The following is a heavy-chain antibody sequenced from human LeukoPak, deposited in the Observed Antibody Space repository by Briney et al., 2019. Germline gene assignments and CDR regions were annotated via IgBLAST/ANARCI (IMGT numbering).Heavy chain of an antibody. CDR3: AGSIAVAGYYYYGMDV. D-gene: IGHD6-19*01. Sequence: SETLSLTCTVSGGSISSYYWSWIRQPPGKGLEWIGYIYTSGSTNYNPSLKSRVTISVDTSKNQFSLKLSSVTAAGTAVYYCAGSIAVAGYYYYGMDVWGQGTTVTVSS. J-gene: IGHJ6*02. CDR1: GGSISSYY. CDR2: IYTSGST. V-gene: IGHV4-4*09.